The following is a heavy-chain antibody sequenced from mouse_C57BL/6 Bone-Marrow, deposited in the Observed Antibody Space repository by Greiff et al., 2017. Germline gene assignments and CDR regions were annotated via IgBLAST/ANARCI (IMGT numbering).Heavy chain of an antibody. J-gene: IGHJ3*01. Sequence: EVHLVESGGGLVQPKGSLKLSCAASGFSFTTYAMNWVRQAPGKGLEWVALIRGKSNNYATYYAESLKDRFTITRDSSESMHYMKMNTVDTEDTAMYYCVRGWFAYWGQGTLVTVSA. V-gene: IGHV10-1*01. CDR1: GFSFTTYA. CDR3: VRGWFAY. CDR2: IRGKSNNYAT.